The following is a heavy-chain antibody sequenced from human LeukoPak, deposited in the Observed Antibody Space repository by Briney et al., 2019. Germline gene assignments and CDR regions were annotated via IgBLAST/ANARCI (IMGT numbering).Heavy chain of an antibody. Sequence: PGGSLSLSCAVSGFTFDDYAMHWVRQAPGKGLEWVSLISWGGGSTYYADSVKGRFTISRDNSKNSLYLQMNSLRTEDTALYYCAKGLGDSSGYYGFDYWGQGTLVTVSS. CDR1: GFTFDDYA. D-gene: IGHD3-22*01. V-gene: IGHV3-43*01. CDR2: ISWGGGST. J-gene: IGHJ4*02. CDR3: AKGLGDSSGYYGFDY.